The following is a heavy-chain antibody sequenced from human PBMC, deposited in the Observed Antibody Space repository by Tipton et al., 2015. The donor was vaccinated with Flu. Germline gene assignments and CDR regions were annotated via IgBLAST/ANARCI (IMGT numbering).Heavy chain of an antibody. D-gene: IGHD2-21*02. CDR3: ARGALAYCGGDCYWDDY. J-gene: IGHJ4*02. V-gene: IGHV1-8*01. CDR1: GYTFTSYD. Sequence: QMQLVQSGAEVKKPGASVKVSCKASGYTFTSYDINWVRQATGQGLEWMGWMNPNSGNTGYAQKFQGRVTMTRNTSISTAYMELSSLRSEDTAVYYCARGALAYCGGDCYWDDYWGQGTLVTVSS. CDR2: MNPNSGNT.